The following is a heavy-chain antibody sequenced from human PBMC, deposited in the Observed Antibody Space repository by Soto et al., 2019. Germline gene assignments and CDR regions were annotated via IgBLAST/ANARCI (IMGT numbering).Heavy chain of an antibody. CDR2: ISYDGSNK. J-gene: IGHJ3*02. V-gene: IGHV3-30-3*01. D-gene: IGHD3-22*01. CDR1: GFTFSSYA. Sequence: PGGSLRLYCAASGFTFSSYAMHWVRQAPGKGLEWVAVISYDGSNKYYADSVKGRFTISRDNSKNTLYLQMNSLRAEDTAVYYCARGPLYYYDSSPDAFDIWGQGTMVTVSS. CDR3: ARGPLYYYDSSPDAFDI.